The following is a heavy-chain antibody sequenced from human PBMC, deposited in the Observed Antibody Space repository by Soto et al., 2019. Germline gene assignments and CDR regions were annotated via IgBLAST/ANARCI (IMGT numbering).Heavy chain of an antibody. CDR1: VFTFSSYA. CDR3: AKLSIAARDDFDY. D-gene: IGHD6-6*01. V-gene: IGHV3-23*01. Sequence: PWWSLRLSCSASVFTFSSYAMSWFRQAPGKGLEWVSAISGSGGSTYYADSVKGRFTISRDNSKNTLYLQMNSLRAEDTAVYYCAKLSIAARDDFDYWGQGTLVTVSS. CDR2: ISGSGGST. J-gene: IGHJ4*02.